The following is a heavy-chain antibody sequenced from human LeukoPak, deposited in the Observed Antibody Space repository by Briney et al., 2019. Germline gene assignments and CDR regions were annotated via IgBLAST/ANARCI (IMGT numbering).Heavy chain of an antibody. CDR1: GVSFNDYY. J-gene: IGHJ4*02. D-gene: IGHD2-21*02. CDR3: TRMTAGHDY. CDR2: INHSGYT. Sequence: SETLSLTCAVSGVSFNDYYWSWVRQTPGKGLEWIGEINHSGYTNDSPSLKSRVTLSIDTSRKQFSLNLRSVTVADTGIYYCTRMTAGHDYWGQGTLVTVSS. V-gene: IGHV4-34*01.